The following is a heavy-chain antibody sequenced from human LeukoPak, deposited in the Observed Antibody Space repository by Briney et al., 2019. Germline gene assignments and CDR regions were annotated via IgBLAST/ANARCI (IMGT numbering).Heavy chain of an antibody. CDR3: ARRRMLDGHHFDY. J-gene: IGHJ4*02. CDR1: GYSFTNYW. V-gene: IGHV5-51*01. CDR2: IYPGDSDT. D-gene: IGHD2-8*01. Sequence: GESLKISCKGSGYSFTNYWIGWVRQMPEKGLEWMGIIYPGDSDTRCSPSFQGQVTISADKSISTAYLQWSSLKASDTAMYYCARRRMLDGHHFDYWGQGTLVTVSS.